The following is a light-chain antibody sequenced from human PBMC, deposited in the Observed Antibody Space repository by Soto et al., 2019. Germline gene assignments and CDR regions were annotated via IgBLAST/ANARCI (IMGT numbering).Light chain of an antibody. CDR1: SSNIGAAYD. CDR3: QSYDSSLSGYV. J-gene: IGLJ1*01. V-gene: IGLV1-40*01. CDR2: ANT. Sequence: QSALTQPPSVSGAPGQRVTISCTESSSNIGAAYDVHWYQQVPGTAPKLLIYANTNRPSGVPGRFSGSKSGTSASLAITGLQAEDEADYYCQSYDSSLSGYVFGTGTKVTVL.